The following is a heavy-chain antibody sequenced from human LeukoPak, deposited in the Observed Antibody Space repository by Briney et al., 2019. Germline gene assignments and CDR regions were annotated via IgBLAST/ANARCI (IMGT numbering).Heavy chain of an antibody. Sequence: ASVKVSCKLSGDTLTELSMHWVRQSPGKGLEWMGGFVPEDGETIYAQKFQGRVTMTEDTSTDTTYMELSSLRSDDTAVYFCATLPRGHLFDSWGQGTLVTVSS. D-gene: IGHD3-10*01. CDR2: FVPEDGET. CDR1: GDTLTELS. CDR3: ATLPRGHLFDS. V-gene: IGHV1-24*01. J-gene: IGHJ4*02.